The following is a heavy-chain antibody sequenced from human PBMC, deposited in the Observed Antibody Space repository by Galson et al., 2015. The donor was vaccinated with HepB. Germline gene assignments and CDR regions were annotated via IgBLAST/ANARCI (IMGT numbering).Heavy chain of an antibody. V-gene: IGHV3-11*06. CDR1: GFTFSDYY. D-gene: IGHD3-16*01. Sequence: RLSCAASGFTFSDYYMSWIRQAPGKGLEWVSYISSSSSYTNYADSVKGRFTISRDNAKNSLYLQMNSLRAEDTAVYYCARDRVRWRSDCMDVWGQGTTVTVSS. CDR3: ARDRVRWRSDCMDV. J-gene: IGHJ6*02. CDR2: ISSSSSYT.